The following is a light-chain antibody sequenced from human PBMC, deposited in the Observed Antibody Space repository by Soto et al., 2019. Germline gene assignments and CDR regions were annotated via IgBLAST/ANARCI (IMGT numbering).Light chain of an antibody. V-gene: IGKV1-5*01. Sequence: DLQMTQSPSSVSASVGDRFTITCRASQSIRRWLAWYQQKPGRAPNLLIYDASTLESGVPSRLSGSGSGTEFTLTISSLQPDDFATYYCQQYDTFWTFGQGTKVDIK. J-gene: IGKJ1*01. CDR2: DAS. CDR3: QQYDTFWT. CDR1: QSIRRW.